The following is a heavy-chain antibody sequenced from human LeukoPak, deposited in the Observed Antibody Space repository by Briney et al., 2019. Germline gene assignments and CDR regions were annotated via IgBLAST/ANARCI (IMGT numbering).Heavy chain of an antibody. CDR2: IKEDGSEK. V-gene: IGHV3-7*01. D-gene: IGHD3-16*01. J-gene: IGHJ4*02. CDR1: GFTFSSYW. Sequence: GGSLRLSCAASGFTFSSYWMSWVRQAPGKGLEWVANIKEDGSEKYYVASVKGRFTISRDNAKNSLSLQMNSLRAEDTALYYCVGGNSFDYWGQGTLVAVSS. CDR3: VGGNSFDY.